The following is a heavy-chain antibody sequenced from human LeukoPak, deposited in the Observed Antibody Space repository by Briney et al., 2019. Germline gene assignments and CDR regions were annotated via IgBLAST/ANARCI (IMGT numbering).Heavy chain of an antibody. CDR1: GGSFSGYY. CDR3: ARIVGAGFDP. J-gene: IGHJ5*02. D-gene: IGHD1-26*01. Sequence: SETLSLTRAVYGGSFSGYYWSWIRQPPGKGLEWIGEINHSGSTNYNPSLKSRVTISVDTSKNQFSLKLSSVTAADTAVYYCARIVGAGFDPWGQGTLVTVSS. V-gene: IGHV4-34*01. CDR2: INHSGST.